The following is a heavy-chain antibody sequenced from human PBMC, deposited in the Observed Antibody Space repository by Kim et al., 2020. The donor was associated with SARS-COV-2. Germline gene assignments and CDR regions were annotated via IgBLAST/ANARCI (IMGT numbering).Heavy chain of an antibody. V-gene: IGHV3-33*06. Sequence: GGSLRLSCAASGFTFNNYGMHWVRQAPGKGLEWVAVIWYDGGNKYYVDSVKGRFTISRDNSKNTLYLRMNSLRAEDTAVYYCAKDRISREMATQSYYYYGRDVWGQGTTVTVSS. CDR1: GFTFNNYG. CDR2: IWYDGGNK. D-gene: IGHD2-15*01. J-gene: IGHJ6*02. CDR3: AKDRISREMATQSYYYYGRDV.